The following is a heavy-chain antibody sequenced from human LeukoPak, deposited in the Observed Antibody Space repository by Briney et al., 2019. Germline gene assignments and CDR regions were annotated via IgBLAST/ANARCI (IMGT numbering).Heavy chain of an antibody. Sequence: SETLSLTCTVSGGSISSYYWSWIRQPPGKGLEWIGYIYTSGRTNYNPSLKSRVTISVDTSKNQFSLKLSSVTAADTAVYYCASSIAAAGGWFDPWGQGTLVTVSS. D-gene: IGHD6-13*01. CDR3: ASSIAAAGGWFDP. J-gene: IGHJ5*02. V-gene: IGHV4-4*09. CDR2: IYTSGRT. CDR1: GGSISSYY.